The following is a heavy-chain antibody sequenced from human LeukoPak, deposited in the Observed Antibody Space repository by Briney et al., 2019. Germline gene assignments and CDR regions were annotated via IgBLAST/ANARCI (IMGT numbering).Heavy chain of an antibody. CDR2: VYYSGST. CDR3: ARRGITGTTYFDY. Sequence: SETLSLTCTVSGGFITAYYWSWIRQPLGKGLEWIGYVYYSGSTEYNPSLRSRVTISLEMSKHQFSLNLTSVTAADTAVYYCARRGITGTTYFDYWGREPWSPSPQ. CDR1: GGFITAYY. V-gene: IGHV4-59*01. D-gene: IGHD1-7*01. J-gene: IGHJ4*02.